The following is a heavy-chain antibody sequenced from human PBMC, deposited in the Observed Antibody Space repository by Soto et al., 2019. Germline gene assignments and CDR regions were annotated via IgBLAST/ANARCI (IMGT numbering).Heavy chain of an antibody. CDR1: GYTFTSYY. Sequence: ASVKVSCKASGYTFTSYYMHWVRQAPGQGLEWMGIINPSGGSTSYAQKFQGRVTMTRDTSTSTVHMELSSLRSEDTAVYYCARDLSSGIVVVPAAIAYYYYGMDVWGQGTTVTVSS. CDR3: ARDLSSGIVVVPAAIAYYYYGMDV. V-gene: IGHV1-46*01. J-gene: IGHJ6*02. CDR2: INPSGGST. D-gene: IGHD2-2*02.